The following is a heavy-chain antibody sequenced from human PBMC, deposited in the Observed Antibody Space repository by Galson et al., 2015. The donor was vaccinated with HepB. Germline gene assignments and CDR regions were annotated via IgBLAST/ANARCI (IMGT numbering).Heavy chain of an antibody. CDR3: AKDDRLSYYYDSSGLSSPN. D-gene: IGHD3-22*01. CDR1: GFTFSSYA. CDR2: ISGSGGST. Sequence: SLRLSCAASGFTFSSYAMSWVRQAPGKGLEWVSAISGSGGSTYYADSVKGRFTISRDNSKNTLYLQMNSLRAEDTAVYYCAKDDRLSYYYDSSGLSSPNWGQGTLVTFPS. V-gene: IGHV3-23*01. J-gene: IGHJ4*02.